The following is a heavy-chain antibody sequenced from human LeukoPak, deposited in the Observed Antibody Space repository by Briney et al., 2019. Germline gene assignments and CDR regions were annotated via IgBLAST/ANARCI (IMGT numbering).Heavy chain of an antibody. J-gene: IGHJ6*03. D-gene: IGHD3-3*01. CDR3: VRQGYHDFWGGLTHYYYYYMDV. Sequence: PSETLSLTCTVSGGSISSYYWSWIRQIPGKGLENIAFIYYSGSTKYKSSLESRLTISLDTSKNHISLKLSSVTAADTAVYYCVRQGYHDFWGGLTHYYYYYMDVWGNGTAVTVSS. CDR1: GGSISSYY. V-gene: IGHV4-59*08. CDR2: IYYSGST.